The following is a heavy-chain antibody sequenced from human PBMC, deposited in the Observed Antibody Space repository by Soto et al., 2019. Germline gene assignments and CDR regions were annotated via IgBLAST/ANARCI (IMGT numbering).Heavy chain of an antibody. CDR3: ARAVAVPADFDF. Sequence: QVQLVQSGAEEKKPGASVKVSCKASGYTVTGYAMHWVRQAPGQRLEWMGWINAGNGNTKYSQKFQGRVTITRDTSASTAYMDLSSLRSEDTAVYYCARAVAVPADFDFWGQGTLVTVSS. V-gene: IGHV1-3*05. CDR1: GYTVTGYA. D-gene: IGHD6-19*01. J-gene: IGHJ4*02. CDR2: INAGNGNT.